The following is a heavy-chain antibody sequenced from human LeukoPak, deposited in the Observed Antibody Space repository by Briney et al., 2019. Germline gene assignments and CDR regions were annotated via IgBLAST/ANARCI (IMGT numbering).Heavy chain of an antibody. D-gene: IGHD4-17*01. V-gene: IGHV3-33*01. CDR3: ARDSAYGDYLGAFDI. CDR2: IWYDGSNK. Sequence: GGSLRLSCAASGFTFSSYGMHWVRQAPGKGLEWVAVIWYDGSNKYYADSVKGRFTISRDNSKNTLYLQMNGLRAEDTAVYYCARDSAYGDYLGAFDIWGQGTMVTVSS. J-gene: IGHJ3*02. CDR1: GFTFSSYG.